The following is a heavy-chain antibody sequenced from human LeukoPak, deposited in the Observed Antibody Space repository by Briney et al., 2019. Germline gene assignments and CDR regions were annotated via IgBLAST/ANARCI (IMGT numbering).Heavy chain of an antibody. CDR1: GCTFSSSSYY. V-gene: IGHV4-39*01. CDR3: AVSTWVYYYMDV. CDR2: IYYSESN. Sequence: PSETLSLTCTVSGCTFSSSSYYWGWIRQPPGQGLEWIGSIYYSESNYSNPSLERLVILSVDTSNYQFPLMMSPVTAAHAAEYYCAVSTWVYYYMDVWGKGTTVTVSS. D-gene: IGHD7-27*01. J-gene: IGHJ6*03.